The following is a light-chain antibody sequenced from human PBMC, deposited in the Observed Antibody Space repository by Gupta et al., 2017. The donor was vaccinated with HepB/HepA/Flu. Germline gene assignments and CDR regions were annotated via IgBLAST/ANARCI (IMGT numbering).Light chain of an antibody. CDR3: QQRSNLLT. Sequence: EIVLTQSPATLSLSPGERATRSCSDSQSVSSYFEWYQQKPGQAPRLIIYDASNRATGNTDRFSGSGYEKDFTLTSSSRENEDFAVYYWQQRSNLLTFGGGTKVEI. J-gene: IGKJ4*01. CDR2: DAS. V-gene: IGKV3-11*01. CDR1: QSVSSY.